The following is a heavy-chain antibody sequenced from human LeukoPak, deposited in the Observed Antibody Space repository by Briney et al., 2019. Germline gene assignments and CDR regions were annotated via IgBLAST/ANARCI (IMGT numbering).Heavy chain of an antibody. CDR1: GGSISNKY. D-gene: IGHD5-18*01. CDR2: IYYSGST. V-gene: IGHV4-59*01. Sequence: PSETLSLTCTVSGGSISNKYWSWIRQPPGKGLEWIGFIYYSGSTHYNPSLKSRVTISVDTSKNQFSLKLSSVTAADTAVYYCARTEESGYSYRYFGYYYYMDVWGKGTTVTVSS. J-gene: IGHJ6*03. CDR3: ARTEESGYSYRYFGYYYYMDV.